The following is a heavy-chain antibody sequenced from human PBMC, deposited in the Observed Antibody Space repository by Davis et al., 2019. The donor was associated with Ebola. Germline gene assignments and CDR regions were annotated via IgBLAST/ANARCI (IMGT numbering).Heavy chain of an antibody. CDR3: ARDRMRGYGSGSYH. Sequence: GGSLRLSCAASGFTFSSYGMHWVRQAPGKGLEWVAVISYDGSNKYYADSVKGRFTISRDNSKNTLYLQMNSLRAEDTAVYYCARDRMRGYGSGSYHWGQGTLVTVSS. CDR2: ISYDGSNK. J-gene: IGHJ5*02. CDR1: GFTFSSYG. V-gene: IGHV3-30*03. D-gene: IGHD3-10*01.